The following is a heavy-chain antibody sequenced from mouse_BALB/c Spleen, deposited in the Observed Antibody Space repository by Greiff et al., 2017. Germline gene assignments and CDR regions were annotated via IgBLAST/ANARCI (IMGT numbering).Heavy chain of an antibody. Sequence: QVQLQQSGAELVRPGTSVKISCKASGYTFTNYWLGWVKQRPGHGLEWIGDIYPGGGYTNYNEKFKGKATLTADTSSSHAYMQLSSLTSEDSAVYFCALNGYDEGYWGQGTTLTVSS. D-gene: IGHD2-2*01. CDR1: GYTFTNYW. CDR3: ALNGYDEGY. CDR2: IYPGGGYT. V-gene: IGHV1-63*02. J-gene: IGHJ2*01.